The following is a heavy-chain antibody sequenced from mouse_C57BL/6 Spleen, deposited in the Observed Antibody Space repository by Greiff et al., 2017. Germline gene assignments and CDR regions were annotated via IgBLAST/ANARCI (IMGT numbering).Heavy chain of an antibody. CDR2: INPNNGGT. V-gene: IGHV1-26*01. J-gene: IGHJ4*01. CDR3: ARKDDGYYLYAMDY. Sequence: VQLQQSGPELVKPGASVKISCKASGYTFTDYYMNWVKQSHGKSLEWIGDINPNNGGTSYNQKFKGKATLTVDKSSSTAYMELRSLTSEDSAVYYCARKDDGYYLYAMDYWGQGTSVTVSS. CDR1: GYTFTDYY. D-gene: IGHD2-3*01.